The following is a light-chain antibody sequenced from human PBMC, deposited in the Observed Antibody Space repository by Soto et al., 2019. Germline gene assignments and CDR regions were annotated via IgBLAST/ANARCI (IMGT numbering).Light chain of an antibody. J-gene: IGLJ1*01. V-gene: IGLV2-14*01. CDR1: SSDVGGYNY. CDR3: SSYTSCSNLV. Sequence: QSALTQPASLSGSPGQSIAISCTGTSSDVGGYNYVSWYQQLPGKAPKLLISEVSNRPSGVSHRFSGSKSGNTASLTISGLQAEDEADYYCSSYTSCSNLVFGNGKKVTVL. CDR2: EVS.